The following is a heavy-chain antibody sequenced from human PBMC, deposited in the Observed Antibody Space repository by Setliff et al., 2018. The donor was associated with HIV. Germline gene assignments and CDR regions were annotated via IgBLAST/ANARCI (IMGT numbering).Heavy chain of an antibody. Sequence: PSVKVSCKASGGTFSGSGINWVRQAPGQGFEWLGGLLPLFESTTYAQSFQGRVSITSDESTSTIYLELTSLRSDDTAMYYCAREALSRDGYSYFDYWGQGTLVTVSS. CDR3: AREALSRDGYSYFDY. CDR2: LLPLFEST. CDR1: GGTFSGSG. J-gene: IGHJ4*02. V-gene: IGHV1-69*13. D-gene: IGHD5-12*01.